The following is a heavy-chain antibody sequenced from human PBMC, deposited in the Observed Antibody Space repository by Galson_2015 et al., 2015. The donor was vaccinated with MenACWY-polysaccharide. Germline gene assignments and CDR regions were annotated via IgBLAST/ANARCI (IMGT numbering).Heavy chain of an antibody. D-gene: IGHD6-19*01. J-gene: IGHJ4*02. Sequence: SVKVSCKASGYTFTDYNVYWVRQAPGQGLEWMGWINPDSGDTKSAQKFQGRVTMTRDVSISTAYMELSWLRSDDTAVYYCTRGVLAVARVPTSGSNDFWGQWT. V-gene: IGHV1-2*02. CDR2: INPDSGDT. CDR3: TRGVLAVARVPTSGSNDF. CDR1: GYTFTDYN.